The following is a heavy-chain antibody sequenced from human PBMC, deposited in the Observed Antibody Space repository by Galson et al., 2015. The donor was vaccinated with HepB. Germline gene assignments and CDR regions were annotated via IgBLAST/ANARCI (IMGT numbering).Heavy chain of an antibody. V-gene: IGHV3-23*01. Sequence: SLRLSCAASGFTFSSYAMSWVRQAPGKGLEWVSAIRGSGGSTYYADSVKGRFTISRDNSKNTLYLQMNSLRAEDTAVYYCAKDFDYYDSNPYYYGMDVWGQGTTVTVSS. CDR1: GFTFSSYA. CDR3: AKDFDYYDSNPYYYGMDV. J-gene: IGHJ6*02. D-gene: IGHD3-22*01. CDR2: IRGSGGST.